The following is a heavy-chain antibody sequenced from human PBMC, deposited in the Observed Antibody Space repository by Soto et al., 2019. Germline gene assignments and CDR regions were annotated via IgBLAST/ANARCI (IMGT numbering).Heavy chain of an antibody. CDR2: IYHNGTA. CDR1: GDSISSHNW. Sequence: QVQLQVSGPGLVKPSGTLSLTCAVSGDSISSHNWWSWIRQSPGKGLQWIGEIYHNGTAKPSPSLKDRVSISVDKSKNLFSLKLTSVTAAYTAVYFCTIGATLTWNPFDTWYQGTLVTVSS. J-gene: IGHJ3*02. D-gene: IGHD1-1*01. CDR3: TIGATLTWNPFDT. V-gene: IGHV4-4*02.